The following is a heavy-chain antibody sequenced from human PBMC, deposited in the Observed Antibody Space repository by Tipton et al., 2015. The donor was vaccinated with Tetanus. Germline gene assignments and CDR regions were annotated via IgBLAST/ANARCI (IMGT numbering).Heavy chain of an antibody. V-gene: IGHV4-59*01. CDR3: ARGTGDY. CDR1: GDSMTDFY. D-gene: IGHD1-14*01. Sequence: GLVKPSETLSLTCNVSGDSMTDFYWSWIRQPPGKGLEWIAYNFYSGRTQYNPSLKSRVTISVDTSKNQFSLKLSSVTAADTAVYYCARGTGDYWGQGTLVTVSS. CDR2: NFYSGRT. J-gene: IGHJ4*02.